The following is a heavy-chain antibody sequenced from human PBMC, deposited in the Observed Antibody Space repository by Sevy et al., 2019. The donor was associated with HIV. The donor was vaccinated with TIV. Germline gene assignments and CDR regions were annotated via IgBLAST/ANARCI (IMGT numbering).Heavy chain of an antibody. V-gene: IGHV3-48*01. CDR2: ISDSSATI. Sequence: GGSLRLSCVASGFTYSMNWVRQAPGKGLEWVSYISDSSATIHYADSVKARFTTSRDKAKNSLYLQMNTLRAEDTAVYYCASQRGGYERLYYFDSWGQGTLVTVSS. CDR3: ASQRGGYERLYYFDS. J-gene: IGHJ4*02. D-gene: IGHD5-12*01. CDR1: GFTYS.